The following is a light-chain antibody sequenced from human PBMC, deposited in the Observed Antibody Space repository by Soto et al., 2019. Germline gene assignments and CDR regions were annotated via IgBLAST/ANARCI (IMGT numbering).Light chain of an antibody. CDR1: SSDVGGYNY. V-gene: IGLV2-14*03. Sequence: QSVLTQPASVSGSPGQSITISCTGTSSDVGGYNYVSWYQHHPGKAPKLMIYDVSNRPSGISNRFSGSKSGNTASLTISGLQPEYEGDYYCRSYTTSNTRQIVFGTGTKVTV. J-gene: IGLJ1*01. CDR3: RSYTTSNTRQIV. CDR2: DVS.